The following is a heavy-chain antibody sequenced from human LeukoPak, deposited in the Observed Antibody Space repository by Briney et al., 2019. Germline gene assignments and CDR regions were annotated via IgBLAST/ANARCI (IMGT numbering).Heavy chain of an antibody. CDR1: GFTVSSNY. CDR3: ARGYITVTDY. CDR2: IYSGGST. V-gene: IGHV3-53*01. Sequence: GGSLRLSCAASGFTVSSNYMSWVRQAPGKGLEWVSVIYSGGSTYYADSVEGRFTISRDNSKNTLYLQMSSLRAEDTAVYYCARGYITVTDYWGQGTLVTVSS. J-gene: IGHJ4*02. D-gene: IGHD4-17*01.